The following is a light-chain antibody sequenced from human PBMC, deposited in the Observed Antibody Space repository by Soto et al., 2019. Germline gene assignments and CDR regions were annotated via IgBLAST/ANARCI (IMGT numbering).Light chain of an antibody. CDR3: QQYKDYWT. J-gene: IGKJ1*01. CDR2: KTS. V-gene: IGKV1-5*03. CDR1: QNINGW. Sequence: DVQMTQSPTTLSASVGDRFTITCRASQNINGWLAWYQRKPGKAPKLLIHKTSNLESGVPLRFSGSGSGTEFTLTISSLQSDDFATYYCQQYKDYWTFGQGTTVEIK.